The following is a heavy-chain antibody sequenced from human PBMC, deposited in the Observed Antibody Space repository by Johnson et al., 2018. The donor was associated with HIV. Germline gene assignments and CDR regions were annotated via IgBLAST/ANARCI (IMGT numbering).Heavy chain of an antibody. Sequence: VQLVESGGGLVQPGGSLRLSCAASGFPFNNYAMTWVRQAPGKGLEWVSGVVGSGASTYYADSVRGRFTISRDNSKNTLYLQMPSLRAEDTAFYYCARLPSGYSRDAFHIWGQGTMVTVSS. CDR3: ARLPSGYSRDAFHI. CDR2: VVGSGAST. J-gene: IGHJ3*02. V-gene: IGHV3-23*04. D-gene: IGHD5-18*01. CDR1: GFPFNNYA.